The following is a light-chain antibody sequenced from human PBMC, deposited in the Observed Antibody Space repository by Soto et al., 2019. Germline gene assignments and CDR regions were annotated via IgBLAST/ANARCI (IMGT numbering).Light chain of an antibody. J-gene: IGKJ5*01. CDR3: QHYQGGHPIA. CDR2: DVF. V-gene: IGKV3-20*01. CDR1: QSVSAR. Sequence: ESVLTQSPDTLSLSPGESATLSFISSQSVSARLAWYKHKPGQPPRLLISDVFNRASGVAERFSGSGSETDFTLIIRRLEPADSALYYCQHYQGGHPIAFGQGTRLEV.